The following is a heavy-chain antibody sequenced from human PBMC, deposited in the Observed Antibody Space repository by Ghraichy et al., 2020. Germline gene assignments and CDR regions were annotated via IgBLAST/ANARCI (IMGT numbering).Heavy chain of an antibody. D-gene: IGHD6-13*01. V-gene: IGHV3-30*04. CDR2: ISYDGSNK. Sequence: GESLNISCAASGFTFSSYAMHWVRQAPGKGLEWVAVISYDGSNKYYADSVKGRFTISRDNSKNTLYLQMNSLRAEDTAVYYCARGWGDSSSWFLPLDYWGQGTLVTVSS. CDR3: ARGWGDSSSWFLPLDY. J-gene: IGHJ4*02. CDR1: GFTFSSYA.